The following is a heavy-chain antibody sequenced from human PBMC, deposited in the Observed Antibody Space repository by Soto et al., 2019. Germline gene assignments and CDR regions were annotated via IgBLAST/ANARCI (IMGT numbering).Heavy chain of an antibody. CDR1: GGSISSYY. CDR2: IYYSGST. CDR3: AREAYTVTTGGDWFDP. D-gene: IGHD4-4*01. J-gene: IGHJ5*02. V-gene: IGHV4-59*01. Sequence: GGSISSYYWSWIRQPPGKGLEWIGYIYYSGSTNYNPSLKSRVTISVDTSKNQFSLKLSSVTAADTAVYYCAREAYTVTTGGDWFDPWGQGTLVTVSS.